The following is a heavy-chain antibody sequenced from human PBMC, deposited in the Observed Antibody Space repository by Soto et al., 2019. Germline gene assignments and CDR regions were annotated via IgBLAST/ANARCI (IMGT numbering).Heavy chain of an antibody. CDR2: INHSGST. V-gene: IGHV4-34*01. J-gene: IGHJ6*02. D-gene: IGHD6-6*01. CDR3: ARKKSSSYYYYYYYGMDV. Sequence: SETLSLTCAVYGGSFSGYYWSWIRQPPGKGLEWIGEINHSGSTNYNPSLKSRVTISVDTSKNQFSLKLSSVTAADTAVYYCARKKSSSYYYYYYYGMDVWGQGTTVTVSS. CDR1: GGSFSGYY.